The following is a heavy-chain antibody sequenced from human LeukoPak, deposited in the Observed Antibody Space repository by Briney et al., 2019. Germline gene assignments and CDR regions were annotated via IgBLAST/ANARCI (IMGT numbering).Heavy chain of an antibody. D-gene: IGHD3-10*01. CDR2: IYYSGST. CDR3: ARGGYYGSGNDFRFDP. Sequence: SETLSLTCTVSGGSISSSSYYWGWIRQPPGKGLEWIGSIYYSGSTYYNPSLKSRVTISVDTSKNQFSLKLSSVTAADTAVYYCARGGYYGSGNDFRFDPWGQGTLVAVSS. J-gene: IGHJ5*02. CDR1: GGSISSSSYY. V-gene: IGHV4-39*07.